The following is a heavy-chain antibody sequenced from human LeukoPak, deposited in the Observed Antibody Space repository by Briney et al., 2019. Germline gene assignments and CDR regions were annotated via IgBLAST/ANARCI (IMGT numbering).Heavy chain of an antibody. CDR1: GFTFSSYA. Sequence: GGSLRLSCAASGFTFSSYAMHWVRQAPGKGLEWVAVISYDGSNKYYADSVKGRFTISRDNSKNTLYLQMNSLRAEDTAVYYCARVSLSYYDFWSGYYHWGQGTLVTVSS. CDR2: ISYDGSNK. D-gene: IGHD3-3*01. J-gene: IGHJ5*02. V-gene: IGHV3-30-3*01. CDR3: ARVSLSYYDFWSGYYH.